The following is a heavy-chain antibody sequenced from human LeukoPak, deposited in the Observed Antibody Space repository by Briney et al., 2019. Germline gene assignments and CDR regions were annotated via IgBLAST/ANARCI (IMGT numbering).Heavy chain of an antibody. V-gene: IGHV4-59*08. D-gene: IGHD6-13*01. J-gene: IGHJ5*02. CDR2: IYYSGST. CDR1: GGSISSYY. CDR3: ARRVAAAGGTPWFDP. Sequence: SETLSLTCTVSGGSISSYYWSWIRQPPGKGLEWIGYIYYSGSTDYNPSLKSRVTISVDTSKNQFSLKLSSVTAADTAVYYCARRVAAAGGTPWFDPWGQGTLVTVSS.